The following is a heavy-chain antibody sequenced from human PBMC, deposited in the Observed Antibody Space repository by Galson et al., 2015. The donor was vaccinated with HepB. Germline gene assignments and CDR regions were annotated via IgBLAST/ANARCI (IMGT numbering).Heavy chain of an antibody. CDR1: GFTFSSYG. Sequence: SLRLSCAASGFTFSSYGMHWVRQAPGKGLEWVAVIWYDGSNKYYADSVKGRFTISRDNSKNTLYLQMNSLRAEDTAVYYCARDRGGDSSTSCCNAFDIWGQGTMVTVSS. J-gene: IGHJ3*02. V-gene: IGHV3-33*01. D-gene: IGHD2-2*01. CDR3: ARDRGGDSSTSCCNAFDI. CDR2: IWYDGSNK.